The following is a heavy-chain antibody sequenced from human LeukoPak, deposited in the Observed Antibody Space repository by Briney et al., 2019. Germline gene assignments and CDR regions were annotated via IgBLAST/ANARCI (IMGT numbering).Heavy chain of an antibody. Sequence: GGSLRLSCAASGFTFSSYEMNWVRQAPGKGLEWVSYISSSGSTIYYADSVKGRFTISRDNAKDSLYLQMNSLRAEDTAVYYCARRAYSGYSQGGQGTLVTVSS. J-gene: IGHJ4*02. CDR1: GFTFSSYE. CDR2: ISSSGSTI. V-gene: IGHV3-48*03. D-gene: IGHD5-12*01. CDR3: ARRAYSGYSQ.